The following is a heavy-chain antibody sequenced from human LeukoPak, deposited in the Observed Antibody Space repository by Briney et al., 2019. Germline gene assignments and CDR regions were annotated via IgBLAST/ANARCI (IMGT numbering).Heavy chain of an antibody. D-gene: IGHD4-23*01. CDR1: GYTFTSHD. CDR3: ARRLGLRWDLQAFDI. CDR2: MNPNSGNT. V-gene: IGHV1-8*03. Sequence: GESLKISCKGSGYTFTSHDINWVRQATGQGLEWMGWMNPNSGNTGYAQKFQGRVTITRNNSTSTVYMELSSLRSEDTAVYYCARRLGLRWDLQAFDIWDQGTMVTVPS. J-gene: IGHJ3*02.